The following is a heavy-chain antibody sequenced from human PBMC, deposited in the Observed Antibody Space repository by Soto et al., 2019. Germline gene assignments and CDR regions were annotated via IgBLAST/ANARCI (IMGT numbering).Heavy chain of an antibody. J-gene: IGHJ6*02. Sequence: GGSLRLSCTTSGFTFGDYDMSWFRQAPGKGLEWVSAISGSGGSTYYADSVKGRFTISRDTSKNTLYLQMNSLRAEDTAVYYCAKSGLVGATQRLAYGMDVWGQGTTVTVSS. CDR2: ISGSGGST. CDR1: GFTFGDYD. V-gene: IGHV3-23*01. CDR3: AKSGLVGATQRLAYGMDV. D-gene: IGHD1-26*01.